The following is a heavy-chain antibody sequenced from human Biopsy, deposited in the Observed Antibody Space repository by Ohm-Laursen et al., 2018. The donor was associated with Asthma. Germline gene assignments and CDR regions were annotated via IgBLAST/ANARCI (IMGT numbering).Heavy chain of an antibody. V-gene: IGHV3-33*08. CDR3: ARAGESDLVGGLDV. CDR2: IWYDGSNK. J-gene: IGHJ6*02. Sequence: SLRLSCAASGFTFSSYGMHWVRQAPGKGLEWVAVIWYDGSNKYYADSVKGRFTISRDISRNTLYLQKNSLRADDTAVYYCARAGESDLVGGLDVWGQGTTVIVS. D-gene: IGHD2-21*01. CDR1: GFTFSSYG.